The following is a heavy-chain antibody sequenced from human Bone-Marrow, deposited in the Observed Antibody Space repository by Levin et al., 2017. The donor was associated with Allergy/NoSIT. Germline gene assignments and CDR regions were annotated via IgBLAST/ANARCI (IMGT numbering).Heavy chain of an antibody. CDR1: GFTFSSYN. Sequence: GGSLRLSCEASGFTFSSYNIHWVRQAPGKGLDWVAVVSPDGITTHYADSVKGQFTISRDNSKSSLYVHMNSLRPEDTARYYCAREGENGYNDYWGQGTLVTVSS. CDR2: VSPDGITT. V-gene: IGHV3-30*04. CDR3: AREGENGYNDY. D-gene: IGHD5-24*01. J-gene: IGHJ4*02.